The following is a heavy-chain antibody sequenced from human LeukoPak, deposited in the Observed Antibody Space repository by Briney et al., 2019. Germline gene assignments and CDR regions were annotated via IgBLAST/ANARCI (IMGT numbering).Heavy chain of an antibody. Sequence: AGGSLRHSCAASGFTFSSYGMHWVRQAPGKGLEWVAVIWYDGSNKYYADSVKGRFTISRDNSKNTLYLQMNSLRAEDTAVYYCARDQNDILTGDGWYFDLWGRGTLVTVSS. D-gene: IGHD3-9*01. J-gene: IGHJ2*01. V-gene: IGHV3-33*01. CDR3: ARDQNDILTGDGWYFDL. CDR1: GFTFSSYG. CDR2: IWYDGSNK.